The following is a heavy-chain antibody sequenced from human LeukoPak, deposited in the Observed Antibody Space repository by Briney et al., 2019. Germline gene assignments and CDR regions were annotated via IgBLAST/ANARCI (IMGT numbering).Heavy chain of an antibody. V-gene: IGHV1-69*13. CDR2: IIPIFGTA. CDR1: GGTFSSYA. Sequence: SVRVSCKASGGTFSSYAISWVRQAPGQGLEWMGGIIPIFGTANYAQKFQGRVTITADESTSTAYMELSSLRSDDTAVYNCARVVTPRYCTSPTCYWKGWFDPWGQGPLVTVSS. J-gene: IGHJ5*02. CDR3: ARVVTPRYCTSPTCYWKGWFDP. D-gene: IGHD2-2*01.